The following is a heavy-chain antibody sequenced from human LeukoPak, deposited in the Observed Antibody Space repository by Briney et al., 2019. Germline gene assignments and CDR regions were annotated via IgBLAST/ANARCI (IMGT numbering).Heavy chain of an antibody. CDR1: GGSISSYY. J-gene: IGHJ5*02. D-gene: IGHD3-3*01. CDR2: IYYSGST. CDR3: ARVQFGVSLQNWFDP. Sequence: SETLSLTCTVSGGSISSYYWSWIRQPPGKGLEWIGYIYYSGSTNYNPSLKSRVTISVDTSKNQFSLKLSSVTAADTAVYYCARVQFGVSLQNWFDPWGQGTLVTVSS. V-gene: IGHV4-59*01.